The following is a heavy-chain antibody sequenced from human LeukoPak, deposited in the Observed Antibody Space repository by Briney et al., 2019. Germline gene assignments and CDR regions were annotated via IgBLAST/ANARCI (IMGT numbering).Heavy chain of an antibody. CDR1: GFTFSSYG. Sequence: LTGGSLRLSCAASGFTFSSYGRHWVRQARGKGLELGAVIWYDGSNRYYAYSVNRRFTISRDKSKNTLYLQMNSLRAEDTAVYYCARSYYYDSSHTVDYWGQGTLVTVSS. CDR2: IWYDGSNR. V-gene: IGHV3-33*01. J-gene: IGHJ4*02. CDR3: ARSYYYDSSHTVDY. D-gene: IGHD3-22*01.